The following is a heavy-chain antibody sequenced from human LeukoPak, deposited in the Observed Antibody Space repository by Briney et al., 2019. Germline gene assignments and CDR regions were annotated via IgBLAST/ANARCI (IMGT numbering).Heavy chain of an antibody. Sequence: ASVKVSYTASGYTFTSYAMNWVRQAPGQGLEWMGWINTNTGNPTYAQGFTGRFVFSLDTSVSTAYLQISSLKAEDTAVYYCARPGPYYDFWSGYYSLHYYYYGMDVWGQGTTVTVSS. D-gene: IGHD3-3*01. CDR3: ARPGPYYDFWSGYYSLHYYYYGMDV. CDR1: GYTFTSYA. J-gene: IGHJ6*02. V-gene: IGHV7-4-1*02. CDR2: INTNTGNP.